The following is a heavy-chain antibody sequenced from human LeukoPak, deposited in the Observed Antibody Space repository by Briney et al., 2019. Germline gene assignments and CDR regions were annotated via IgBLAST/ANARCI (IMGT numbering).Heavy chain of an antibody. CDR1: GYTFTGYY. D-gene: IGHD4-17*01. CDR2: IIPIFGTA. J-gene: IGHJ6*03. Sequence: ASVKVSCKASGYTFTGYYTHWVRQAPGQGLEWMGGIIPIFGTANYAQKFQGRVTITADKSTSTAYMELSSLRSEDTAVYYCARAPLDYDYDYYYYYMDVWGKGTTVTVSS. V-gene: IGHV1-69*06. CDR3: ARAPLDYDYDYYYYYMDV.